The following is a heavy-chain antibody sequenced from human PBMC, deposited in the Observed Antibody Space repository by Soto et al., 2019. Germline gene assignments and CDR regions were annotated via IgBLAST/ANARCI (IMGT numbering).Heavy chain of an antibody. CDR3: ARVKRLPATATSLDY. V-gene: IGHV4-4*02. CDR2: IYHSGST. CDR1: GGSISSSNW. D-gene: IGHD2-15*01. J-gene: IGHJ4*02. Sequence: QVQLQESGPGLVKPSGTLSLTCAVSGGSISSSNWWSWVRQPPGKGLEWIGEIYHSGSTNYNPSPKGPVTISVDKSKNQFSLKLSSVTAADTAVYYCARVKRLPATATSLDYWGQGTLVTVSS.